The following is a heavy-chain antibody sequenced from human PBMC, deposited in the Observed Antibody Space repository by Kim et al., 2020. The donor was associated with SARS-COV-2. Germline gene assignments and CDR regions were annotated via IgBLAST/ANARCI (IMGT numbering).Heavy chain of an antibody. J-gene: IGHJ4*01. CDR1: GDSISSTNW. D-gene: IGHD1-26*01. Sequence: SETLFLTCAVSGDSISSTNWWSWVRQTPRKGLEWIGEIYHVGSTNINPSLESRVTISVDKSKNQFSLKLTSVTAADTGTYYCTRGGGAVATTQRAVYWG. CDR2: IYHVGST. CDR3: TRGGGAVATTQRAVY. V-gene: IGHV4-4*02.